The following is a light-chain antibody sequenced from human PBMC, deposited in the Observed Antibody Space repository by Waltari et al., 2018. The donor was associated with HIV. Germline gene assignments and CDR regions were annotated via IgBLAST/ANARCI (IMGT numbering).Light chain of an antibody. CDR3: CSYAGSINWV. Sequence: QSALTQPASVPGPPGQSIPFPCTGSSRDVGSYTLVTWYQQHPGKAPKLMIFEGINRPSGVSNGFSGSKSGNTASLTISGLQAEDEATYYCCSYAGSINWVFGGGTKLTVL. CDR2: EGI. V-gene: IGLV2-23*01. CDR1: SRDVGSYTL. J-gene: IGLJ3*02.